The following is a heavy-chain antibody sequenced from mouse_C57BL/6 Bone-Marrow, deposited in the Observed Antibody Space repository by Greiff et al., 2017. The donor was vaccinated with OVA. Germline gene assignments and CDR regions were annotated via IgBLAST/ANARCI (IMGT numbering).Heavy chain of an antibody. CDR3: AINSHYYGSSSYYFDY. CDR2: INPGSGGT. D-gene: IGHD1-1*01. CDR1: GYAFTNYL. V-gene: IGHV1-54*01. Sequence: VQLQQSGAELVRPGTSVKVSCKASGYAFTNYLIEWVKQRPGQGLEWIGVINPGSGGTNYNEKFKGKATLTADKSSSTAYMQLSSLTSEDSAVYFCAINSHYYGSSSYYFDYWGQGTTLTVSS. J-gene: IGHJ2*01.